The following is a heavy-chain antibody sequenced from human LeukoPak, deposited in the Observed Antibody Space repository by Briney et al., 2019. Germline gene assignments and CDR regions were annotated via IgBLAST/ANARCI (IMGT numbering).Heavy chain of an antibody. D-gene: IGHD1-1*01. CDR3: ARDQNWSFDS. CDR2: IKQDGSEK. V-gene: IGHV3-7*01. Sequence: GGSLRLSCAASGFTFSSYWTSWVRQAPGKGLEWVANIKQDGSEKYYVDSVKGRFTISRDNAKNSLYLQMNSPRAEDTAVYYCARDQNWSFDSWGQGTLVTVSS. J-gene: IGHJ4*02. CDR1: GFTFSSYW.